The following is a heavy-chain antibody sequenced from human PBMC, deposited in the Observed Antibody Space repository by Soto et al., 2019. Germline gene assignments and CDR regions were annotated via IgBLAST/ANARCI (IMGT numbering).Heavy chain of an antibody. CDR3: AKDKPGTTSFDY. J-gene: IGHJ4*02. CDR2: ISDRGDTI. CDR1: GFTISSNA. Sequence: PGGSLRLSCAASGFTISSNAMYWVRQAPGKGLEWVSGISDRGDTIHYADSVKGRFTISRDTSKNTLYLQLNTLRADDTAVYYCAKDKPGTTSFDYWGQGTLVTVSS. D-gene: IGHD1-1*01. V-gene: IGHV3-23*01.